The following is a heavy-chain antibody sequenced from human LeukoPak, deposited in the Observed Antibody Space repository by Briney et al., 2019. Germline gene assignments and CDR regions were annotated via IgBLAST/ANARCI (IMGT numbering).Heavy chain of an antibody. D-gene: IGHD2-2*03. J-gene: IGHJ3*02. V-gene: IGHV3-7*01. CDR3: ARERVFGYCSSTSCYHAYAFDI. Sequence: GGSLRLSCAASGFTFSSYWMSWVRQAPGKGLEWVANIKQDGSEKYYVDPVKGRFTISRDNAKNSLYLQMNSLRAEDTAVYYCARERVFGYCSSTSCYHAYAFDIWGQGTMVTVSS. CDR1: GFTFSSYW. CDR2: IKQDGSEK.